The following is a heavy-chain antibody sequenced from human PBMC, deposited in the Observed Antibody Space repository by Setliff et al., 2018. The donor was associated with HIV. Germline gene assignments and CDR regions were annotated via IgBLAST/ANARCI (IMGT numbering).Heavy chain of an antibody. Sequence: GASVKVSCKASGYTFTNYAMHWVRQAPGQRLEWMGWINAGNGNTKYSQEFQGRVTITSDTSASTAYLELSSLKSEDMAVYYCARGGGDSSQFDHWGQGTLVTVSS. J-gene: IGHJ4*02. CDR2: INAGNGNT. V-gene: IGHV1-3*03. CDR1: GYTFTNYA. D-gene: IGHD2-21*01. CDR3: ARGGGDSSQFDH.